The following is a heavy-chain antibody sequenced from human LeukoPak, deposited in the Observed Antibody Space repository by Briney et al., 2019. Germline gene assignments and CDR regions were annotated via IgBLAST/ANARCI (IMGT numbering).Heavy chain of an antibody. J-gene: IGHJ4*02. CDR2: ISGSGGST. CDR3: AKIATGTMIDDY. D-gene: IGHD3-22*01. CDR1: GFTFSSYA. V-gene: IGHV3-23*01. Sequence: AGGSLRLSCSASGFTFSSYAMSWVRQAPGKGLEWVSTISGSGGSTYFADSVKGRFTISRDNSKNTLYLQMNSLRAEDTAVYYCAKIATGTMIDDYWGQGTLVTVSS.